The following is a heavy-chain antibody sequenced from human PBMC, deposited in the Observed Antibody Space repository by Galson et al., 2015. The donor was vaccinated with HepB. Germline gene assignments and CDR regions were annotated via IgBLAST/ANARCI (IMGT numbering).Heavy chain of an antibody. J-gene: IGHJ5*01. D-gene: IGHD5-18*01. CDR2: INMKGESR. CDR1: GFTFEHFG. Sequence: SLRLSCAASGFTFEHFGMSWVRQIPGEGLEWVAGINMKGESRGYADSVKGRFTISRDNAKNSLYLQMNSLTAEDTASYYCAKGYGLFDSWGQGILVTVSS. V-gene: IGHV3-20*04. CDR3: AKGYGLFDS.